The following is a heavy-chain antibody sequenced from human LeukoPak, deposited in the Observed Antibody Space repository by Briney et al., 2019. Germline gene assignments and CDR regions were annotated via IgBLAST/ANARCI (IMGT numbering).Heavy chain of an antibody. CDR1: GFTFSSYW. Sequence: PGGSLRLSCAASGFTFSSYWMHWVRQAPGKGLVWVSRINSDGSSTSYADSVKGRFTISRDNAKNTLYLQMNSLRAEDTAVYYCARDQDIVATLYYYGMDVWGQGTTVTVSS. D-gene: IGHD5-12*01. CDR3: ARDQDIVATLYYYGMDV. J-gene: IGHJ6*02. V-gene: IGHV3-74*01. CDR2: INSDGSST.